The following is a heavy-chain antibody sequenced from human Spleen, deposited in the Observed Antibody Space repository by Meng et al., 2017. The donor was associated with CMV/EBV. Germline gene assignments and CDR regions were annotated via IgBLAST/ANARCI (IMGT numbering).Heavy chain of an antibody. CDR1: GYTFSGYY. J-gene: IGHJ5*02. V-gene: IGHV1-2*02. D-gene: IGHD4-11*01. CDR2: INPNSGGT. CDR3: ARAHSYNWFDP. Sequence: ASVKVSCKASGYTFSGYYMHWVRQAPGQGLEWMGWINPNSGGTTYAQKFQGRVTMTSDTSITTAYMELSSLRSEDTAVYYCARAHSYNWFDPWGQGTLVTVSS.